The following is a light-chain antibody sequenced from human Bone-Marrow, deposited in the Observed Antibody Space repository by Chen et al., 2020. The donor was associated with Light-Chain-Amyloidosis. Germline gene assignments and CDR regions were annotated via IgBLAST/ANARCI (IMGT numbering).Light chain of an antibody. CDR2: EVT. J-gene: IGLJ1*01. CDR1: SSDVGGDNH. CDR3: SSYTITNTLV. V-gene: IGLV2-14*01. Sequence: QSALTQPASVSGSPGQSITISCTGTSSDVGGDNHVSWYQQHPDKAPKLMIYEVTNRPSWVPDRFSGSKSDNTASLTISGLQTEDDADYFCSSYTITNTLVFGSGPRVTVL.